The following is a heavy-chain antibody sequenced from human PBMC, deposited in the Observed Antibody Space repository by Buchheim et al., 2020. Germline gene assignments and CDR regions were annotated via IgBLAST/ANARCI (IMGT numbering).Heavy chain of an antibody. CDR3: ARSRAVAAAGWFDP. CDR2: IYYSGST. CDR1: GGSISSGDCY. J-gene: IGHJ5*02. D-gene: IGHD6-19*01. V-gene: IGHV4-30-4*01. Sequence: QVQLQESGPGLVKPSETLSLTCAVSGGSISSGDCYWSWIRQPPGKGLEWIGHIYYSGSTSYNPSLKSRGIISIDTSNNQFSLKLTSVTAADTAVYYCARSRAVAAAGWFDPWGQGTL.